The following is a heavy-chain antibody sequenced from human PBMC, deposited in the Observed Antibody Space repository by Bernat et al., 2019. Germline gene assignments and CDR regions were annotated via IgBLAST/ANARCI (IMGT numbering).Heavy chain of an antibody. V-gene: IGHV3-74*01. D-gene: IGHD4-17*01. CDR3: ARDSTVTMNFSGMDV. Sequence: EVQLVESGGGLVQPGGSLRLSCAASGFTFSTFWMHWVRQAPGKGLEWVSRINSDGTITNYADSVKGRFTVSRDNAKNTLYVQMHSLRAEDTAVYYCARDSTVTMNFSGMDVWGQGTTVTVSS. CDR2: INSDGTIT. J-gene: IGHJ6*02. CDR1: GFTFSTFW.